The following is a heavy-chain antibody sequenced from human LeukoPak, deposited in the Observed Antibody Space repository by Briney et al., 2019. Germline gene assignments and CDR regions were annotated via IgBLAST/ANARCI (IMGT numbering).Heavy chain of an antibody. CDR1: GLTVSSNY. J-gene: IGHJ4*02. CDR3: ARYYYDGSGYPYYFDY. CDR2: ICSGGST. V-gene: IGHV3-53*01. D-gene: IGHD3-22*01. Sequence: GGSLRLSCAPSGLTVSSNYMSWVRQAPGKGLEWVSVICSGGSTYYADSVKGRFTISRDNSKNTVYLQMNNLRAEDTAVYYCARYYYDGSGYPYYFDYWGQGTLVTVSS.